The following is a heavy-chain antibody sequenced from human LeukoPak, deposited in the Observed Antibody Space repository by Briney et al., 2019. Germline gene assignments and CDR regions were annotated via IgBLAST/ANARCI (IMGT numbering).Heavy chain of an antibody. D-gene: IGHD6-6*01. J-gene: IGHJ4*02. Sequence: GGSLRLSCAASGFTFSSYSMNWVRQAPGKGLEWVSYISSSSSTIYYADSVKGRFTISRDNAKNSLYLQMNSLRAEDTAVYYCARDVYSSSSSGYFDYWGQGTLVTVSS. CDR1: GFTFSSYS. CDR2: ISSSSSTI. V-gene: IGHV3-48*01. CDR3: ARDVYSSSSSGYFDY.